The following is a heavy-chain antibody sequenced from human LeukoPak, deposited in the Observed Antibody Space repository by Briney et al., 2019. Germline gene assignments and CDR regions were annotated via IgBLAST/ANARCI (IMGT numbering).Heavy chain of an antibody. Sequence: ASVKVSCKASGYTFTGYYMHWVRQAPGQGLEWMGRINPNSGGTNYAQKFQGRVTMTRDTSISTAYMELSRLRSDDTVVYYCARVLLRNYGSGRYSPWGQGTLVTVSS. CDR2: INPNSGGT. D-gene: IGHD3-10*01. J-gene: IGHJ5*02. CDR3: ARVLLRNYGSGRYSP. V-gene: IGHV1-2*05. CDR1: GYTFTGYY.